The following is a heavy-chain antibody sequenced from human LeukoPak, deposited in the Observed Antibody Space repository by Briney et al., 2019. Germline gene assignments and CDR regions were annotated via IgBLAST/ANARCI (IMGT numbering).Heavy chain of an antibody. CDR3: ARSRNCSASSCAFNWFDP. Sequence: SVKVSCKASGGTFSSYAISWVRQAPGQGLEWMGGIIPIFGTANYAQKFQGRVTITADKSTSTSYMEVSSLRPEDTAVYYCARSRNCSASSCAFNWFDPWGQGTLVTVSS. D-gene: IGHD2-15*01. CDR1: GGTFSSYA. V-gene: IGHV1-69*06. J-gene: IGHJ5*02. CDR2: IIPIFGTA.